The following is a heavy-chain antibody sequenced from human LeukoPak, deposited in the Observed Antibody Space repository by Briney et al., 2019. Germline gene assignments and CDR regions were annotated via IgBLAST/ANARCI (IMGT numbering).Heavy chain of an antibody. Sequence: GGSLRLSCAASGFTFSSYSMTWVRQAPGKGLEWVSSISSSSSYIYYADSVKGRFTISRDNAKNSLYLQMNSLRAEDTAVYYCARALPYYYDDDAFDIWGQGTMVTVSS. CDR1: GFTFSSYS. CDR2: ISSSSSYI. D-gene: IGHD3-22*01. J-gene: IGHJ3*02. V-gene: IGHV3-21*01. CDR3: ARALPYYYDDDAFDI.